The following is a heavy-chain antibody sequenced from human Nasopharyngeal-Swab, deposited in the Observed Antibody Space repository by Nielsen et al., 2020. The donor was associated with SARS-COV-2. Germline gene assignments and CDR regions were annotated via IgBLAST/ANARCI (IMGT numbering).Heavy chain of an antibody. Sequence: GGSLRLSCAASGFTFTTYSMTWARQAPGQGLEWVANVKQDGGEKFYLDSVKGRFTISRDNAKSSLYLQMTSLRAEDTAVYYCVRDESGAFDIWGQGTMVTVSS. CDR2: VKQDGGEK. CDR3: VRDESGAFDI. CDR1: GFTFTTYS. V-gene: IGHV3-7*01. D-gene: IGHD3-10*01. J-gene: IGHJ3*02.